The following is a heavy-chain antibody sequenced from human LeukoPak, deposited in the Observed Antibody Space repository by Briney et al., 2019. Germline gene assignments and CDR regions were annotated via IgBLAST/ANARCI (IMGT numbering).Heavy chain of an antibody. J-gene: IGHJ3*02. Sequence: SETLSLTCAVSGGSISSSNWWSWVRQPPGQGLEWIGEIYHSGSTNYNPSLKSRVTISVDKSKNQFSLKLSSVTAADTAVYYCARGGTLLGYYDSSGYYYAFDIWGQGTMVTVSS. CDR1: GGSISSSNW. CDR2: IYHSGST. CDR3: ARGGTLLGYYDSSGYYYAFDI. D-gene: IGHD3-22*01. V-gene: IGHV4-4*02.